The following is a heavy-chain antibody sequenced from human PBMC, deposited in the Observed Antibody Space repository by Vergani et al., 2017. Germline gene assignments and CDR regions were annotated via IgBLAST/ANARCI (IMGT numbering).Heavy chain of an antibody. CDR3: AREVREYCGGDCYSRGDYYYYMDV. CDR2: IWYDGRNK. CDR1: GFTFSSYG. V-gene: IGHV3-33*01. J-gene: IGHJ6*03. D-gene: IGHD2-21*01. Sequence: QVQLVESGGGVVQPGRSLRLSCAASGFTFSSYGMHWVRQAPGKGLEWVAFIWYDGRNKYYADSLKGRFTISRDNSKNTLYLQMNSLRAEDTAVYYCAREVREYCGGDCYSRGDYYYYMDVWGKGTTVTVSS.